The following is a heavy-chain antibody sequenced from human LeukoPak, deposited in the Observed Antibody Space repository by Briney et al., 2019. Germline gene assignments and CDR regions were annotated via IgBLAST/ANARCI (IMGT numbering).Heavy chain of an antibody. D-gene: IGHD2-8*01. Sequence: GGSLRLSCTVSGFTVSSNSMSWVRQAPGKGLEWVSFIYSDNTHYSDSVKGRSTISRDNAKNTLYLQMNSLRAEDTAVYYCVKDLYVTNWFDSWGQGIPVTVSS. V-gene: IGHV3-53*01. J-gene: IGHJ5*01. CDR3: VKDLYVTNWFDS. CDR1: GFTVSSNS. CDR2: IYSDNT.